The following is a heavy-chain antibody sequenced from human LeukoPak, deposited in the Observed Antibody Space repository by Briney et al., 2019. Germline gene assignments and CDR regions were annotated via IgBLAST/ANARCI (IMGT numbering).Heavy chain of an antibody. J-gene: IGHJ5*02. CDR2: IYHSGST. Sequence: SETLSLTCTVSGYSISSGYYWGWIRQPPGKGLEWIGSIYHSGSTYYNPSLKSRVTISVDTSKNQFSLKLSSVTAADTAVYYCARHGQMIAMPWDNWFDPWGPGTQVTVSS. CDR3: ARHGQMIAMPWDNWFDP. V-gene: IGHV4-38-2*02. CDR1: GYSISSGYY. D-gene: IGHD2-21*01.